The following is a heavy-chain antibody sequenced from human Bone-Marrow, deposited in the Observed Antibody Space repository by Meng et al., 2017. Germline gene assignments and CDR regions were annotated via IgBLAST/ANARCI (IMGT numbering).Heavy chain of an antibody. V-gene: IGHV4-39*07. CDR1: GGSFSSSRYY. CDR2: IYYSGST. Sequence: SETLSLTCTVSGGSFSSSRYYWGWIRQPPGKGLEWIGSIYYSGSTYYNPSLRSRVTISVDTSKNQFSLKLSSVTAADTAVYYCARDIGDRGVILTPLDYWGQGTLVTVSS. D-gene: IGHD3-10*01. J-gene: IGHJ4*02. CDR3: ARDIGDRGVILTPLDY.